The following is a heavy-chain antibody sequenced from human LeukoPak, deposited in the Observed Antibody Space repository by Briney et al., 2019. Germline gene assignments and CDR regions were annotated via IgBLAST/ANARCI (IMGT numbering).Heavy chain of an antibody. D-gene: IGHD5-24*01. CDR3: ARDRASDGYNLLYYYYGMDV. CDR1: GGSISSGGYY. V-gene: IGHV4-31*03. J-gene: IGHJ6*02. CDR2: IYYSGST. Sequence: PSQTLSLTCTVSGGSISSGGYYWSWIRQHPGKGLEWIGYIYYSGSTYYNPSLKSRVTISVDTSKNQFSLKLSSVTAADTAVYYCARDRASDGYNLLYYYYGMDVWGQGTTVTVSS.